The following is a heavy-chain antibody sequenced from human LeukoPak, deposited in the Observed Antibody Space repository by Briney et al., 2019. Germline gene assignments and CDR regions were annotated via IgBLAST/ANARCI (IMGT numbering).Heavy chain of an antibody. D-gene: IGHD6-19*01. CDR3: ARDREWLGAFDI. CDR2: MSTSETYT. V-gene: IGHV3-21*01. J-gene: IGHJ3*02. CDR1: GFTFHVYT. Sequence: GGSLRLSFAASGFTFHVYTMNWVRQAPGKGLEWVSSMSTSETYTYYADSVKGRFTISRDNSKNTLYLQMNSLRAEDTAVYYCARDREWLGAFDIWGQGTMVTVSS.